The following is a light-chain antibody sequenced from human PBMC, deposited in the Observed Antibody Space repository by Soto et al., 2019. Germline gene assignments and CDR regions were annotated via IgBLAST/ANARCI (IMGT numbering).Light chain of an antibody. CDR1: QSFSTY. V-gene: IGKV1-5*03. Sequence: DIQMTQSPSTLSAFVGDRVTITCRASQSFSTYLAWYQQKPGKAPKLLICKASSLQSGVPSRFSGSGSGTEFTLTISSLQPDDFATYYCQQYNGYTWTFGLGTKVDIK. CDR2: KAS. J-gene: IGKJ1*01. CDR3: QQYNGYTWT.